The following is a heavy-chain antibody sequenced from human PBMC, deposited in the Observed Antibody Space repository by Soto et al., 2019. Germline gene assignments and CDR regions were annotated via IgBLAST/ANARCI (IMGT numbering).Heavy chain of an antibody. D-gene: IGHD3-22*01. Sequence: GGSLRLSCAASGFTFSSYSMNWVRQAPGKGLEWVSSISSSSSYIYYADSVKGRFTISRDNAKNSLYLQMNSLRAEDTAVYYCARDLDHSSGYYPFDYWGQGTLVTVSS. J-gene: IGHJ4*02. CDR3: ARDLDHSSGYYPFDY. V-gene: IGHV3-21*01. CDR1: GFTFSSYS. CDR2: ISSSSSYI.